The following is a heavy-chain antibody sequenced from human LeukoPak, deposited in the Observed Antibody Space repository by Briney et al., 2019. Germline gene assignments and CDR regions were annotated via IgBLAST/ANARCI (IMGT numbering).Heavy chain of an antibody. V-gene: IGHV1-24*01. CDR2: FDPEDGET. CDR1: GYTLTELS. Sequence: ASVKVSCKVSGYTLTELSMHWVRQAPGKGLEWMGGFDPEDGETIYAQKFQGRVTMTEDTSTDTAYMELSSLRSEDTAVYYCARDPPHGAVAGNPGDYWGQGTLVTVSS. CDR3: ARDPPHGAVAGNPGDY. D-gene: IGHD6-19*01. J-gene: IGHJ4*02.